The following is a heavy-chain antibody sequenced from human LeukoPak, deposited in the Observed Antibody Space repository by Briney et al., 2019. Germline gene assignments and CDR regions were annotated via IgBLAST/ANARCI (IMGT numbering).Heavy chain of an antibody. CDR3: ARVMVRGVILNWFDP. D-gene: IGHD3-10*01. V-gene: IGHV4-39*07. J-gene: IGHJ5*02. Sequence: PSETLSLTCTVSGGSISSSSYYWGWIRQPPGKGLEWIGSIYYSGSTYYNPSLKSRVTISVDTSKNQFSLKLSSVTAADTAVYYCARVMVRGVILNWFDPWGQGTLVTVSS. CDR1: GGSISSSSYY. CDR2: IYYSGST.